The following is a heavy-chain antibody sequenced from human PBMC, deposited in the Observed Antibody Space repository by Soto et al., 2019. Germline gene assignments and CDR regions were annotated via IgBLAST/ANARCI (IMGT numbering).Heavy chain of an antibody. CDR2: IYFRGST. Sequence: QVQLQESGPGLVKPSETLSLTCTVSGGPISSYYWSWIRQPPGKGLEWIGYIYFRGSTNYNPSLKSRVTISVDTSKNQFSLKLSSVTAADTAVYYCASHMVRGVPFGYWGQGTLVTVSS. J-gene: IGHJ4*02. V-gene: IGHV4-59*08. D-gene: IGHD3-10*01. CDR3: ASHMVRGVPFGY. CDR1: GGPISSYY.